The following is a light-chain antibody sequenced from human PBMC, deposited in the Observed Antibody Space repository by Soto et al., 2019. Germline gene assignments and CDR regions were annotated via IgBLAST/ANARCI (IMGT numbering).Light chain of an antibody. CDR1: QSISTY. V-gene: IGKV1-39*01. Sequence: DIQMTQSPSSLPASIGDRVTMTCRASQSISTYLNWYQQKPGKAPKLLIYAASNLQSGVPSRFSGSGSGTDFTLSISSLQPEDFATYFCQQSNHTPLTFGGGTKVEIK. J-gene: IGKJ4*01. CDR3: QQSNHTPLT. CDR2: AAS.